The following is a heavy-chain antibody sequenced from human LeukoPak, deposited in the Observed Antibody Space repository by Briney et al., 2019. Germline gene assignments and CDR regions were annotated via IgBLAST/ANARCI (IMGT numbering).Heavy chain of an antibody. CDR1: GYTFTGYY. Sequence: ASVKVSCKASGYTFTGYYMHWVRQAPGQGLEWMGRINPNSGGTNYAQKFQGRVTMTRDTSISTAYRELSRLRTDDTAVYYCAREYSSGWYEYFDYWGQGTLVTVSS. J-gene: IGHJ4*02. CDR2: INPNSGGT. CDR3: AREYSSGWYEYFDY. V-gene: IGHV1-2*06. D-gene: IGHD6-19*01.